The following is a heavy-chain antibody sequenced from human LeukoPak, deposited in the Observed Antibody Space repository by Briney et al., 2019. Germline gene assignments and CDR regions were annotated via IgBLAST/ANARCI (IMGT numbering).Heavy chain of an antibody. CDR2: INHSGST. CDR3: ARVSYGDYFYFDY. J-gene: IGHJ4*02. D-gene: IGHD4-17*01. V-gene: IGHV4-34*01. CDR1: GGSFSGYY. Sequence: SETLSLTCAVYGGSFSGYYWSWIRQPPGKGLEWIGEINHSGSTNYNPSLKSRVTISVDTSKNQFSLKLSSVTAADTAVYYCARVSYGDYFYFDYWGQGTLVTVSS.